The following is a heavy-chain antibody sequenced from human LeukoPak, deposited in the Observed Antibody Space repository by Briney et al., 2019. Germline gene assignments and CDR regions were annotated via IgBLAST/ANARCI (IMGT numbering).Heavy chain of an antibody. J-gene: IGHJ4*02. V-gene: IGHV3-48*03. CDR1: GFTFSSYE. D-gene: IGHD2-2*01. CDR2: ISSSGSTI. Sequence: GGSLRLSCAASGFTFSSYEVNWVRQAPGKGLEWVSYISSSGSTIYYADSVKGRFTISRDNAKNSLYLQMNSLRAEDTAVYYCARDWGVVAPLDYWGQGTPVTVSS. CDR3: ARDWGVVAPLDY.